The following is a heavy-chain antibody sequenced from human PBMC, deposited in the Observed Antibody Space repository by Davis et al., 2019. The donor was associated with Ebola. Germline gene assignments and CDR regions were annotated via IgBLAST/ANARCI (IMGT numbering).Heavy chain of an antibody. J-gene: IGHJ4*02. V-gene: IGHV1-46*01. Sequence: AASVKVSCKASGYTFTSYYMHWVRQAPGQGLEWMGIINPSGGSTSYAQKFQGRVTITRDTSASTAYMELSSLRSEDTAVYYCARDHYRASGSSGLLDYWGQGTLVTVSS. CDR2: INPSGGST. D-gene: IGHD6-6*01. CDR1: GYTFTSYY. CDR3: ARDHYRASGSSGLLDY.